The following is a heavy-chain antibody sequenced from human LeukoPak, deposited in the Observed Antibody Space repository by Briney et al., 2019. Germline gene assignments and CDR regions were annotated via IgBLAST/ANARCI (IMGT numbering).Heavy chain of an antibody. CDR2: IKQDGSEK. J-gene: IGHJ3*02. CDR1: GFTFSSYW. V-gene: IGHV3-7*04. CDR3: ARGTYSSGRCDVFDI. Sequence: HPGGSLRLSCAASGFTFSSYWMSWVRQAPGKGLEWVANIKQDGSEKYYVDSVKGRFTISRDNAKNSLYLQMNSLRAEDTAVYYCARGTYSSGRCDVFDIWGQGTMVTVS. D-gene: IGHD6-25*01.